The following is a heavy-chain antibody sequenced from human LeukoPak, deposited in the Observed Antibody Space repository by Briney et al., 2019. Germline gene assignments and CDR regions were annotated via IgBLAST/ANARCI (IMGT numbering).Heavy chain of an antibody. V-gene: IGHV3-21*06. CDR2: ITSGSTYI. Sequence: PGGSLRLSCAASGFTFSSYSMNWVRQAPGKGLEWVSSITSGSTYIYYADSVKGRFTISRDNAKNSLYLQMNGLRAEDTAVYYCARGTIAAADIDYWGQGTLVTVSS. J-gene: IGHJ4*02. CDR1: GFTFSSYS. CDR3: ARGTIAAADIDY. D-gene: IGHD6-13*01.